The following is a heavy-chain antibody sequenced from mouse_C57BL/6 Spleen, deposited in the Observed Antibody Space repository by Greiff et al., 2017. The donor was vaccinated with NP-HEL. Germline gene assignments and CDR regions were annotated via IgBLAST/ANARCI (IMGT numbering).Heavy chain of an antibody. CDR1: GFTFSSYG. D-gene: IGHD1-1*02. CDR2: ISSGGSYT. V-gene: IGHV5-6*01. CDR3: ARHSGGNYDYFDY. J-gene: IGHJ2*01. Sequence: EVQVVESGGDLVKPGGSLKLSCAASGFTFSSYGMSWVRQTPDKRLEWVATISSGGSYTYYPDSVKGRFTISRDNAKNTLYLQMSSLKSEDTAMYYCARHSGGNYDYFDYWGQGTTLTVSS.